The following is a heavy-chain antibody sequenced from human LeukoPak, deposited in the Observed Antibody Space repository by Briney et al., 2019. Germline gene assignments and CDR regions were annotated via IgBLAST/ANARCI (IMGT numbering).Heavy chain of an antibody. D-gene: IGHD2-8*01. CDR2: IIPILGIA. V-gene: IGHV1-69*04. CDR1: GGTFSSYA. J-gene: IGHJ4*02. Sequence: WASVKVSCKASGGTFSSYAISWVRQAPGQGLEWMGRIIPILGIANYAQKFQGRVTITADKSTSTAYMELSSLRSEDTAVYYCARDLPYREADGDYFDYWGQGTLVTVSS. CDR3: ARDLPYREADGDYFDY.